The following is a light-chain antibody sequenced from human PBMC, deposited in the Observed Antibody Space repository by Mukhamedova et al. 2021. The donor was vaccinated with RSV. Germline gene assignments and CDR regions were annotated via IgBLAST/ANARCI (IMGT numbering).Light chain of an antibody. CDR2: SNN. J-gene: IGLJ1*01. V-gene: IGLV1-44*01. Sequence: QLPGTAPKLLIYSNNQRPSGVPDRFSGSKSGTSASLAISGLQAEDEADYYCSSYTSSSTHVFGTGTKVTVL. CDR3: SSYTSSSTHV.